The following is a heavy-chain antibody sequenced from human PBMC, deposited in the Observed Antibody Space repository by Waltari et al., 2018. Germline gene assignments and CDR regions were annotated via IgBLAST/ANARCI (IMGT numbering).Heavy chain of an antibody. D-gene: IGHD7-27*01. CDR3: ARDNWGPAY. CDR1: GLTFGSVW. CDR2: INRDGSDS. V-gene: IGHV3-74*01. Sequence: EVQLVESGGGLVQPGGSLRLSCAASGLTFGSVWMHWVRQAPGKGPVWVSRINRDGSDSDDAHSVKGRFTISLANDKDTLYLQMNSLRADDTAVYYCARDNWGPAYWGQGTLVTVPS. J-gene: IGHJ4*02.